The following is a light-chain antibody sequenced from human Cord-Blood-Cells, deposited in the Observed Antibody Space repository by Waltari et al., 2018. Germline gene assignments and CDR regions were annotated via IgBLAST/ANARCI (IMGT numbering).Light chain of an antibody. CDR1: SSDVGGYNY. J-gene: IGLJ3*02. Sequence: QSALTQPASVSGSPGQSITISCTGTSSDVGGYNYVSWYQQHPGKAPKPMIYDFSNRPSGVSNRFSGSQSGNTSSLTISGLQSEDEADYYCSAYTSSSTWVFGGGTKLTVL. CDR2: DFS. CDR3: SAYTSSSTWV. V-gene: IGLV2-14*03.